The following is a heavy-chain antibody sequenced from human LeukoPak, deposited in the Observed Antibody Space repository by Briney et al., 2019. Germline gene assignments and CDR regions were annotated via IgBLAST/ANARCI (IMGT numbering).Heavy chain of an antibody. CDR2: ISAYNGKT. CDR3: ARYFGSGTSDY. CDR1: GHSFNIFG. D-gene: IGHD3-10*01. V-gene: IGHV1-18*01. J-gene: IGHJ4*02. Sequence: ASVKVSCKASGHSFNIFGMSRVRQAPGQGLEWMGWISAYNGKTHSAQKFQGRVTMTADASTSTAYMKLGSLTSDDTAVYYCARYFGSGTSDYWGQGTLVTVSS.